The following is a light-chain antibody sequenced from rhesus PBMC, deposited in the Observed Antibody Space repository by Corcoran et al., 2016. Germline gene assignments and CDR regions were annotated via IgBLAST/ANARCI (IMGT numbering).Light chain of an antibody. CDR2: KAS. J-gene: IGKJ4*01. Sequence: DIQMTQSPPSLSVSVGHTVTITCPASQIISSWLAWYQQKPGKAPKILIYKASSLQSGVPSRFSGIGSGTAFTLTISRLQPEDFATYYCQHSSGTPLTFGGGTKVEL. CDR1: QIISSW. V-gene: IGKV1-22*01. CDR3: QHSSGTPLT.